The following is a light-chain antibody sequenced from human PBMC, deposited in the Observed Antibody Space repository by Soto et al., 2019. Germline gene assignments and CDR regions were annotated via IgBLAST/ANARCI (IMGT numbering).Light chain of an antibody. CDR1: QSVSSSY. CDR3: QQLNSYLT. CDR2: GAS. V-gene: IGKV3-20*01. J-gene: IGKJ4*01. Sequence: EIVLTQSPGTLSLSPGERATLSCRASQSVSSSYLAWYQQKPGQAPRLLIYGASSRATGIPDRFSGSGSGTDFTLTISRLEPEDFATYYCQQLNSYLTFGGGTKVEIK.